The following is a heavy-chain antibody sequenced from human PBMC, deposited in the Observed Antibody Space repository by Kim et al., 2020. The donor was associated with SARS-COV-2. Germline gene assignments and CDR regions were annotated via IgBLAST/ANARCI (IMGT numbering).Heavy chain of an antibody. V-gene: IGHV3-7*01. J-gene: IGHJ6*02. CDR1: GFTFSSYW. Sequence: GGSLRLSCAASGFTFSSYWMSWVRQAPGKGLEWVANIKQDGSEKYYVDSVKGRFTISRDNAKNSLYLQMNSLRAEDTAVYYCATLWVHIVVVGVGDVWGQGTTVTVSS. CDR2: IKQDGSEK. D-gene: IGHD2-21*01. CDR3: ATLWVHIVVVGVGDV.